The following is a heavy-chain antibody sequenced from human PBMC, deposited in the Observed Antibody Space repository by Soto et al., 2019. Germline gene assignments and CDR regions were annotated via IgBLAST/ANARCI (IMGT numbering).Heavy chain of an antibody. CDR1: GYTFTSYG. J-gene: IGHJ4*02. D-gene: IGHD3-10*01. V-gene: IGHV1-18*01. CDR3: AREVDGDYYGSGSYAPTLDY. Sequence: QVQLVQSGAEVKKPGASVKVSCKASGYTFTSYGISWVRQAPGQGLEWMGWISAYNGNTNYAQKLQGRVTMTTDTSTSTAYMELSSLRSDDTAVYYCAREVDGDYYGSGSYAPTLDYWGQGTLVTVSS. CDR2: ISAYNGNT.